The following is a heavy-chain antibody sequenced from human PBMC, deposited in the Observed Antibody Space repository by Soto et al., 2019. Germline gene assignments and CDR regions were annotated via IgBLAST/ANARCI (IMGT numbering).Heavy chain of an antibody. CDR1: GFTFSGSA. D-gene: IGHD3-16*02. CDR2: IRSKANSYAT. V-gene: IGHV3-73*01. CDR3: TRQRFGGVIDNDY. Sequence: GGSLRLSCAASGFTFSGSAMHWVRQASGKGLEWVGRIRSKANSYATAYAASVKGRFTISRDDSKNTAYLQMNSLKTEDTAVYYCTRQRFGGVIDNDYWGQGTLVTVSS. J-gene: IGHJ4*02.